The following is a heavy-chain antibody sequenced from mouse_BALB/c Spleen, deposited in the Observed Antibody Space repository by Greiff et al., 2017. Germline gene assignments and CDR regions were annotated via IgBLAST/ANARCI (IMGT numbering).Heavy chain of an antibody. CDR3: ARASYYDYDGAMDY. CDR1: GDSITSGY. D-gene: IGHD2-4*01. V-gene: IGHV3-8*02. Sequence: EVQRVESGPSLVKPSQTLSLTCSVTGDSITSGYWNWIRKFPGNKLEYMGYISYSGSTYYNPSLKSRISITRDTSKNQYYLQLNSVTTEDTATYYCARASYYDYDGAMDYWGQGTSVTVSS. J-gene: IGHJ4*01. CDR2: ISYSGST.